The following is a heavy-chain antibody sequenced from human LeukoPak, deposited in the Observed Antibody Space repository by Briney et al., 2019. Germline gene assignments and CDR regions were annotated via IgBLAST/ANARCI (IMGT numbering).Heavy chain of an antibody. V-gene: IGHV4-34*01. J-gene: IGHJ5*02. D-gene: IGHD3-10*01. CDR3: ATSGGSGNGAYNWFDP. CDR2: INHSGST. Sequence: SETLSLSCAVYGGSFSGYYWSWIRQPPGKGLEWIGEINHSGSTNYSPSLKSRVTISVDTSKNQFSLKLSSVTAADTAVYYCATSGGSGNGAYNWFDPWGQGTLVTVSS. CDR1: GGSFSGYY.